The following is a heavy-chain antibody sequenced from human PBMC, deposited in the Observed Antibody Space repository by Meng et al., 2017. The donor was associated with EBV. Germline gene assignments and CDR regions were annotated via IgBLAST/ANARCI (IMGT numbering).Heavy chain of an antibody. Sequence: QGRLGQAGAEVKKPGASVTFSCTASGYTFTGYYMHWVRQAPGQGLEWMGRINPNSGGTNYAQKFQGRVTMTRDTSISTAYMELSRLRSDDTAVYYCARVGIAVAGTGDYWGQGTLVTVSS. CDR1: GYTFTGYY. D-gene: IGHD6-19*01. CDR3: ARVGIAVAGTGDY. J-gene: IGHJ4*02. V-gene: IGHV1-2*06. CDR2: INPNSGGT.